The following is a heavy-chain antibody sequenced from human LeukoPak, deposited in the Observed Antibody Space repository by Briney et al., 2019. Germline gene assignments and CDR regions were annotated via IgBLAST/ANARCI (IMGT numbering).Heavy chain of an antibody. Sequence: PGGSLRLSCAASGFTFRNYWMSWVRQAPGKGLEWVSATSGNGAKTYYADSVRGRFTISRDNSKNTLYLQMNSLRAEDTAVYYCAKDFGWPFDYWGQGTLVTVSS. J-gene: IGHJ4*02. V-gene: IGHV3-23*01. CDR2: TSGNGAKT. CDR1: GFTFRNYW. CDR3: AKDFGWPFDY. D-gene: IGHD6-19*01.